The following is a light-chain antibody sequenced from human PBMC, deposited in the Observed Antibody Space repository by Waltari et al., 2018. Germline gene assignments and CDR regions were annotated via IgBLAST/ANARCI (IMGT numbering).Light chain of an antibody. CDR3: YSYTTSGIYV. CDR2: QVS. CDR1: NSDVGFYNR. Sequence: QSALTQPPSVSGSPGQSVTISCAGTNSDVGFYNRVSWYQQSPGTAPKPIVYQVSNRPSGVPDRFSGSKSGSTASLTISGLQAEDEADYYCYSYTTSGIYVFGTGTKVSVL. J-gene: IGLJ1*01. V-gene: IGLV2-18*02.